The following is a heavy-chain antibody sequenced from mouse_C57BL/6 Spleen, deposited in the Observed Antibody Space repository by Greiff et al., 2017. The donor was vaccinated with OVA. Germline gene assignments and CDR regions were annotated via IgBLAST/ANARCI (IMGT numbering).Heavy chain of an antibody. CDR2: IDPSDSYT. CDR3: ARRELGSFDY. Sequence: QVQLQQPGAELVMPGASVTLSCTASGYTFTSYWLHWVKPRPGQGLEWIVEIDPSDSYTNYNQQFKGKSTLTGNKSSSTAYMQLSSLTSEDSAVYYCARRELGSFDYWGQGTTLTVSA. J-gene: IGHJ2*01. V-gene: IGHV1-69*01. D-gene: IGHD4-1*01. CDR1: GYTFTSYW.